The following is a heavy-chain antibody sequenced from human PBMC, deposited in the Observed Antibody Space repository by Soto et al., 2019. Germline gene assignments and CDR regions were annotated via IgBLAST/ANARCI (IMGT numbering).Heavy chain of an antibody. CDR3: ARILIVGATVVWYFDY. D-gene: IGHD1-26*01. J-gene: IGHJ4*02. V-gene: IGHV4-34*01. Sequence: PSETLSLTCAVYGGSFSGYYWSWIRQPPGKGLEWIGEINHSGSTNYNPSLKSRVTISVDTSKDQFSLKLSSVTAADTAVYYCARILIVGATVVWYFDYWGQGTLVTVS. CDR1: GGSFSGYY. CDR2: INHSGST.